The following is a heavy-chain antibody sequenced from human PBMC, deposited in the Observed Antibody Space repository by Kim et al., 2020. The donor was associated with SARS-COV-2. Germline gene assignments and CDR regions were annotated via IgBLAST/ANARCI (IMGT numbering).Heavy chain of an antibody. Sequence: ASVKVSCKASGYTFTSYGISWVRQAPGQGLEWMGWISAYNGNTNYAQKLQGRVTMTTDTSTSTAYMELRSLRSDDTAVYYCASPYCSSTSCYWGRYYYYGMDVWGQGTTVTVTS. CDR3: ASPYCSSTSCYWGRYYYYGMDV. D-gene: IGHD2-2*01. V-gene: IGHV1-18*01. CDR1: GYTFTSYG. CDR2: ISAYNGNT. J-gene: IGHJ6*02.